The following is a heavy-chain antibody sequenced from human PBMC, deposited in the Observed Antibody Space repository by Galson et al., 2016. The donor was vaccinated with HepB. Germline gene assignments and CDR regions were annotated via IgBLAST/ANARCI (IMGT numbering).Heavy chain of an antibody. Sequence: SETLSLTCNVSGASISSSFWSWIRQPAGKGLEWIGRFYTSGSSYNPSLRGRVAMSADMSKNQLSLKLTSVSAADTAVYYCARGPAGPQGEAFGMWGQGTTVTVSS. V-gene: IGHV4-4*07. CDR2: FYTSGS. CDR3: ARGPAGPQGEAFGM. J-gene: IGHJ3*02. CDR1: GASISSSF. D-gene: IGHD1-26*01.